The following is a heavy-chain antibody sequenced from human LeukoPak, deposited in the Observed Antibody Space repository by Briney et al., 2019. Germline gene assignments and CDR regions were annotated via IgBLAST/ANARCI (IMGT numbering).Heavy chain of an antibody. Sequence: AGSLRLSCAASGFTFSNAWMSWVRQAPGKGLEWVGRIKSKSDGETTDYAAPVKGRFTISRDDSKNTLYLQMNSLKTEDTALYYGTTDSDDFDYWGQGTLVTVSS. CDR2: IKSKSDGETT. CDR1: GFTFSNAW. CDR3: TTDSDDFDY. D-gene: IGHD3-3*01. V-gene: IGHV3-15*01. J-gene: IGHJ4*02.